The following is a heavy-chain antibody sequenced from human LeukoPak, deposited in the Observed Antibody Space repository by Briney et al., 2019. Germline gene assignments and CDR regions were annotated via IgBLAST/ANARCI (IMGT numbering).Heavy chain of an antibody. CDR2: VSADGIR. CDR1: GFTFTKYG. Sequence: GGSLRLSCAASGFTFTKYGIHWVRQAPGKGLEWVAVVSADGIRYYTGSVIGRFIISRDNSKNTVDMQMNSLRVEDTALYYCAKDNRMGVIFDSFGMWGQGTMVTVSS. D-gene: IGHD2/OR15-2a*01. V-gene: IGHV3-30*18. CDR3: AKDNRMGVIFDSFGM. J-gene: IGHJ3*02.